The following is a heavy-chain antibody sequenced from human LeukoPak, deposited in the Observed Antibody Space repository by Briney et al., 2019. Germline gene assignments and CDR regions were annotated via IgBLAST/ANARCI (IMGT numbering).Heavy chain of an antibody. V-gene: IGHV1-2*06. CDR2: INPNSGGT. D-gene: IGHD2-15*01. CDR1: GYTFTDYY. Sequence: GASVKVSCKASGYTFTDYYMHWARQAPGQGLEWMGRINPNSGGTNYAQKFQGRVTMTRDTSISTAYMELSRLRSDDTAVYYCANLGYCSGGSCAIRYFDYWGQGTLVTVSS. CDR3: ANLGYCSGGSCAIRYFDY. J-gene: IGHJ4*02.